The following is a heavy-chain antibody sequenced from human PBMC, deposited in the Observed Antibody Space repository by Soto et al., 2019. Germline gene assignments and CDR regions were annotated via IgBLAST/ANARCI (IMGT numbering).Heavy chain of an antibody. J-gene: IGHJ4*02. D-gene: IGHD1-7*01. CDR3: ARDMTRTVVPYFDF. V-gene: IGHV1-69*06. CDR2: IIPISGAA. Sequence: QVQLVQSGADLKKPGSSVKVSCKASGGTFSNYVVTWVRQAPGQGLEWMGRIIPISGAANYAPKFQGRVTITADKSTSTSYMELSSLRSEATSVYYCARDMTRTVVPYFDFWGQRTLVTVS. CDR1: GGTFSNYV.